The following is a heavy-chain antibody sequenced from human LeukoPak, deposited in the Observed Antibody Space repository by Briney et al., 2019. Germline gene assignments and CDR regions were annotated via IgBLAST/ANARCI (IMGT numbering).Heavy chain of an antibody. D-gene: IGHD3-10*01. CDR1: GYTFTTYP. CDR3: ARDTGFSMLRGILF. CDR2: INTNTGNP. V-gene: IGHV7-4-1*02. J-gene: IGHJ4*02. Sequence: ASVKVSCKASGYTFTTYPMNWVRQAPGQGLEYMGWINTNTGNPTYAQGFTGRFVFSLDTSVSTAYLQISSLKAEDTAVYYCARDTGFSMLRGILFWGQGTLVTVSS.